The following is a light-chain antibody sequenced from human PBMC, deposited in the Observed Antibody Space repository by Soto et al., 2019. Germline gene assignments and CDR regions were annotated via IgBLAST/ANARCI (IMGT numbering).Light chain of an antibody. Sequence: EIVMTQSPATLSVSPGERATISCRASQSVNSHLAWYQQRPGQAPRLLIYGASTRATGVPARFSGSGYGTEFPLTINSLQSEDFAVYYCQQYNNWLWTFGQGTKVDI. CDR1: QSVNSH. CDR3: QQYNNWLWT. V-gene: IGKV3-15*01. J-gene: IGKJ1*01. CDR2: GAS.